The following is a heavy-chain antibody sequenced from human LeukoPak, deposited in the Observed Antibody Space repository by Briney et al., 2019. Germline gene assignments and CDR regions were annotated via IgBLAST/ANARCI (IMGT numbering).Heavy chain of an antibody. CDR3: ARGNNDPYFYYYMDV. CDR1: GGTFSSYA. CDR2: IIPIFGTA. Sequence: SVKVSCKASGGTFSSYAISWVRQAPGQGLEWMGGIIPIFGTANYAQKFQGRVTITADKSTSTAYMELSSLRSEDTAVYYCARGNNDPYFYYYMDVWGKGTTVTVSS. J-gene: IGHJ6*03. D-gene: IGHD1/OR15-1a*01. V-gene: IGHV1-69*06.